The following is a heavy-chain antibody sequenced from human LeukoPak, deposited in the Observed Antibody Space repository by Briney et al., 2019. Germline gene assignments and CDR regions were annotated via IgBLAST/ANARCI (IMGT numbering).Heavy chain of an antibody. Sequence: GGSLRLSCAASGFTFSTYGMHWVRQAPGKGLEWVAFIWYDGNEKYYADSAKGRFTISRDNSKNTLYLQMNSLRAEDTAVYYCAKGDSGSYEADYWGQGTLVTVSS. CDR3: AKGDSGSYEADY. CDR2: IWYDGNEK. J-gene: IGHJ4*02. CDR1: GFTFSTYG. V-gene: IGHV3-30*02. D-gene: IGHD1-26*01.